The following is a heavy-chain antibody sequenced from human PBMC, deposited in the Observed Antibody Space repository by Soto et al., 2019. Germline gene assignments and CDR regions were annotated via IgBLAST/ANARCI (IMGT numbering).Heavy chain of an antibody. CDR2: IIPIFGTA. CDR1: GGTFSSYA. Sequence: SVKVSCKASGGTFSSYAISWVRQAPGQGLEWMGGIIPIFGTANYAQKFQGRVTITADESTSTAYMELSSLRSEDTAVYYCARDRGYCSSTSCYENGMDVWGQGTTVTVSS. CDR3: ARDRGYCSSTSCYENGMDV. J-gene: IGHJ6*02. D-gene: IGHD2-2*01. V-gene: IGHV1-69*13.